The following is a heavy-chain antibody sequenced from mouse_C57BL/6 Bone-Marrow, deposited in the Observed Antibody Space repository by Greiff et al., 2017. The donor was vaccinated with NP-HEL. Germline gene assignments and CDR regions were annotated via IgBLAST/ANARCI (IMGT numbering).Heavy chain of an antibody. CDR2: IHPNSGST. J-gene: IGHJ4*01. V-gene: IGHV1-64*01. CDR3: ARRWPLCARDY. CDR1: GYTFTSYW. D-gene: IGHD6-1*01. Sequence: QVQLQQPGAELVKPGASVKLSCKASGYTFTSYWMHWVKQRPGQGLEWIGMIHPNSGSTNYNEKFKSKATLTVDKSSSTAYMQLSSLTSEDSAAYDCARRWPLCARDYWGQGTSVTVSS.